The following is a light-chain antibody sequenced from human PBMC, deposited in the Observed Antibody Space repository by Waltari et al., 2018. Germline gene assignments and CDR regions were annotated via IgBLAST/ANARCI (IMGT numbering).Light chain of an antibody. CDR1: SSDIGGYNY. CDR3: SSYTGSYV. V-gene: IGLV2-8*01. J-gene: IGLJ1*01. Sequence: QSALTQPPSASGSPGQSVTISCTGTSSDIGGYNYVSWYQQHPGKAPKLMIYEVTKRPSGVPDRFSGSKSGHTASLTVSGLQAEDEADYYCSSYTGSYVFGTGTKVTVL. CDR2: EVT.